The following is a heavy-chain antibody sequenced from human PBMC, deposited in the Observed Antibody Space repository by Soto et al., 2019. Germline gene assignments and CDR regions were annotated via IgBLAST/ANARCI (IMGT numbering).Heavy chain of an antibody. J-gene: IGHJ6*02. D-gene: IGHD3-10*01. CDR1: GGTFSSYA. CDR2: IIPIFGTA. V-gene: IGHV1-69*06. Sequence: QVQLVQSGAEVKKPGSSVKVSCKASGGTFSSYAISWVRQAPGQGLEWMGGIIPIFGTANYAQKFKGRVTITADKSTSTAYMELSSLRSEDTAVYYCARGWFGESLGVYYGMDVWGQGTTVTVSS. CDR3: ARGWFGESLGVYYGMDV.